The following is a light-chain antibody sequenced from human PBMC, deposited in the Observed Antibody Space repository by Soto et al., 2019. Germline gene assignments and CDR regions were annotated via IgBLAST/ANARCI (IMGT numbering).Light chain of an antibody. V-gene: IGLV2-14*01. CDR2: EVR. CDR3: SSYTATNTVI. J-gene: IGLJ2*01. Sequence: QSALTQPASVSGSPGQSITISCTRTSRDVGGYNYVSWYQQRPGEVPKLMIYEVRNRPSGVSNRFSGSKSGNTASLTISGLQAEDEADYYCSSYTATNTVIFGGGTKLTVL. CDR1: SRDVGGYNY.